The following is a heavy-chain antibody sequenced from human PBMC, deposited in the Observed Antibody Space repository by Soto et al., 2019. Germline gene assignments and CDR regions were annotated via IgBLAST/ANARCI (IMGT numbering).Heavy chain of an antibody. V-gene: IGHV1-69*08. D-gene: IGHD2-2*01. CDR2: IIPIFGIP. J-gene: IGHJ6*02. CDR3: AREDRDRETGLVPAAIDGMGV. CDR1: GGTFSRYS. Sequence: QVQLVQSGAEVKKPGSSVKVSCKASGGTFSRYSITWVRQAPGHGLEWIGRIIPIFGIPTYAQKFQGRVTSTADESTSTAYMELSSMRSDDTAVYYCAREDRDRETGLVPAAIDGMGVWGQGTTVTVSS.